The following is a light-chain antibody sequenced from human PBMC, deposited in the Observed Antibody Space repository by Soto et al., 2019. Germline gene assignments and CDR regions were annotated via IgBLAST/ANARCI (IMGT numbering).Light chain of an antibody. CDR2: GNS. CDR1: SSNIGAGYD. V-gene: IGLV1-40*01. CDR3: QSYDSTLYV. Sequence: QSVLTQPPSVSGAPGQRVTISCTGSSSNIGAGYDVHWYQQLPGTAPKLLIYGNSNRPSGVPDRFSGSKSGTSASLAITALQAEDEADYYCQSYDSTLYVFGTGTKVTVL. J-gene: IGLJ1*01.